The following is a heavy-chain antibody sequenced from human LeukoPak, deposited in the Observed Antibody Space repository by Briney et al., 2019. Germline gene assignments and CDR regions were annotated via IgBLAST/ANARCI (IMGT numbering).Heavy chain of an antibody. Sequence: GGSLRLSCAASGFTFSSHSMNWVRQAPGKGLEWVSYISSSSSTIYYADSVKGRFTISRDNAKNSLYLQMSSLRAEDTAVYYCARGAYYYEDWGQGTLVTVSS. V-gene: IGHV3-48*01. CDR1: GFTFSSHS. D-gene: IGHD3-22*01. J-gene: IGHJ4*02. CDR2: ISSSSSTI. CDR3: ARGAYYYED.